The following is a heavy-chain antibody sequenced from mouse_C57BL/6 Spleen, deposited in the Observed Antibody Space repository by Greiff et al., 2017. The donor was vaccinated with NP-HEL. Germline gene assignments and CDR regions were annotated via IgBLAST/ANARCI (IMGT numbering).Heavy chain of an antibody. V-gene: IGHV1-69*01. D-gene: IGHD2-5*01. CDR3: ARSYYSNYDRFAY. Sequence: QVQLKQPGAELVMPGASVKLSCKASGYTFTSYWMHWVKQRPGQGLEWIGEIDPSDSYTNYNQKFKGKSTLTVDKSSSTAYMQLSSLTSEDSAVYYCARSYYSNYDRFAYWGQGTLVTVSA. CDR1: GYTFTSYW. CDR2: IDPSDSYT. J-gene: IGHJ3*01.